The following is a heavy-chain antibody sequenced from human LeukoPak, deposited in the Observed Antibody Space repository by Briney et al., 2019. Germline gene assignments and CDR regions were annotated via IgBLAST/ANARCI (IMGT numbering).Heavy chain of an antibody. J-gene: IGHJ5*02. CDR3: ARDNSVGDVAWWFDP. CDR2: INPSGSST. CDR1: GYTFTSYG. D-gene: IGHD1-26*01. V-gene: IGHV1-46*01. Sequence: ASVKVSCKASGYTFTSYGISWVRQAPGQGLEWLGLINPSGSSTLYAQKFQGRVTMTRDMSTATDYMELSSLRSEDTAVYYCARDNSVGDVAWWFDPWGQGTLVTVSS.